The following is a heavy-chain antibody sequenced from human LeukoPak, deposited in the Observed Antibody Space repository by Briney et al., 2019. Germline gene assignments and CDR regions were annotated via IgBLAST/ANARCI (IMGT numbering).Heavy chain of an antibody. CDR1: GGSISSGSYY. CDR2: IYTSGST. V-gene: IGHV4-61*02. Sequence: PSETLSLTCTVSGGSISSGSYYWSWIRQPAVKGLEWIGRIYTSGSTNYNPSLKSRVTISVDTSKNQFSLKLSSVTAADTAVYYCARDTPLAAAGTKRVFDPWGQGTLVTVSS. J-gene: IGHJ5*02. D-gene: IGHD6-13*01. CDR3: ARDTPLAAAGTKRVFDP.